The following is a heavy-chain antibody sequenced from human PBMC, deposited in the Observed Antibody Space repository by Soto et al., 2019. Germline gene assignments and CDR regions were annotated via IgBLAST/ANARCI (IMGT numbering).Heavy chain of an antibody. J-gene: IGHJ4*02. CDR3: ARVTRYRYSSSSPFDY. D-gene: IGHD6-6*01. V-gene: IGHV3-48*01. CDR1: GFTFSSYS. CDR2: ISSSSSTI. Sequence: GGSLRLSCAASGFTFSSYSMNWVRQAPGKGLEWVSYISSSSSTIYYADSVKGRFTISRDNAKNSLYLQMNSLRAEDTAVYYCARVTRYRYSSSSPFDYWGQGTLVTVSS.